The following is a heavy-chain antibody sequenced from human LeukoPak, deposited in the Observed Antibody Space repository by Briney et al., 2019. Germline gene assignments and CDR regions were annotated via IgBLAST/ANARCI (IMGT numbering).Heavy chain of an antibody. CDR3: AKTSRGNSGYDSPFDY. V-gene: IGHV3-23*01. Sequence: GGSLRLSCAASGFTFSTYGMSWVRQAPGKGLEWVSAVRGSGSDTYYADSVKGRFTISRDNSKNTLYLQMNSLRAEDTAIYYCAKTSRGNSGYDSPFDYWGQGTLVTVSS. CDR2: VRGSGSDT. D-gene: IGHD5-12*01. CDR1: GFTFSTYG. J-gene: IGHJ4*02.